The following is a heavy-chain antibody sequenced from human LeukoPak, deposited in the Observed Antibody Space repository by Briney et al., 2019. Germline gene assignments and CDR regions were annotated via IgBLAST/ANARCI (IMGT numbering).Heavy chain of an antibody. D-gene: IGHD2-21*01. J-gene: IGHJ2*01. Sequence: PGGSLRLSCAASGFTFSSYSMNWVRQAPGKGLEWVSSISSSSSYIYYADSVKGRFTISRDNAKNSLYLQMNSLRAEDTAVYYCARRGEDYWYFDLWGRGTLVTVSS. CDR2: ISSSSSYI. CDR1: GFTFSSYS. CDR3: ARRGEDYWYFDL. V-gene: IGHV3-21*01.